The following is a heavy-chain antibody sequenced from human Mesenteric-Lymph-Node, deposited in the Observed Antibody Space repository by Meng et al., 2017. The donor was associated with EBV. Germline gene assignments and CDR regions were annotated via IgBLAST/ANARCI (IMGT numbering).Heavy chain of an antibody. CDR3: ARGYGSGSYRYFDY. J-gene: IGHJ4*02. D-gene: IGHD3-10*01. V-gene: IGHV4-61*03. CDR1: CGSVKIASYY. Sequence: VELEEARAGLVERSETLSLTFRVSCGSVKIASYYWSWIRQPPGKGLQWIGYISSSGSTNYNPSFKSRVTISVDMSKNHFSLGLTSVTPADTAVYYCARGYGSGSYRYFDYWGQGTLVTVSS. CDR2: ISSSGST.